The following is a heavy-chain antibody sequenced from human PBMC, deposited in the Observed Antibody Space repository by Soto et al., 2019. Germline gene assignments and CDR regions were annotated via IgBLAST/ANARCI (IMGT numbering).Heavy chain of an antibody. CDR3: ARHHLPTAAIDS. J-gene: IGHJ4*02. Sequence: PGESLKISCKGSGYSFSNYWIGWVRQMPGKGLEWVGIIYPGDSDTRYSPSFQGQVTISADKSINTAYLQWSSLKASDTAMYYCARHHLPTAAIDSWGQGTPVTVSS. CDR2: IYPGDSDT. D-gene: IGHD5-18*01. V-gene: IGHV5-51*01. CDR1: GYSFSNYW.